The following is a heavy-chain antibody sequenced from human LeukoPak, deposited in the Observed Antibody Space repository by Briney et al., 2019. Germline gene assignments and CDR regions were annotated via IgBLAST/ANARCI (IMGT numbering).Heavy chain of an antibody. CDR3: ARHQAHDLRTFDI. CDR1: GASINTYY. V-gene: IGHV4-59*08. CDR2: IYYSGTT. J-gene: IGHJ3*02. Sequence: PSETLSLTCTVSGASINTYYWSWIRQPPGKGLEWIGYIYYSGTTSYNPSLKTQVTIAIDTSKNQFSLKLSSVTAADTAVYYCARHQAHDLRTFDIWGQGTMVTVSS.